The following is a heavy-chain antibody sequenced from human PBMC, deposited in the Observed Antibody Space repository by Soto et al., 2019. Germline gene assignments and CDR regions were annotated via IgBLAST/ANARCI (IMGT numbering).Heavy chain of an antibody. Sequence: PVGSLRLSCAASGFTFSSYSMNWVRQAPGKGLEWVSSISSTSTYIYYADSVKGRFTISRDNAKNSLYLQMNSLRAEDTAVYYCARGGQLGFDYWGQGTLVTVSS. CDR1: GFTFSSYS. D-gene: IGHD6-6*01. CDR2: ISSTSTYI. V-gene: IGHV3-21*01. CDR3: ARGGQLGFDY. J-gene: IGHJ4*02.